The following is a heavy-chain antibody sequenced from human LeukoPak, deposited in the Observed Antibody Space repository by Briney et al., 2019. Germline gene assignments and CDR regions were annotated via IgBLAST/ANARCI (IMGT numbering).Heavy chain of an antibody. Sequence: GRSLRLSCAASASTFTTSGTHWVRQAPGKGLEWVSAISGSGGSTYYADSVKGRFTISRDNSKNTLYLQMNSLRAEDTAVYYCAKYRGGGDYGDYYDYWGQGTLVTVSS. D-gene: IGHD5-24*01. CDR2: ISGSGGST. J-gene: IGHJ4*02. CDR1: ASTFTTSG. CDR3: AKYRGGGDYGDYYDY. V-gene: IGHV3-23*01.